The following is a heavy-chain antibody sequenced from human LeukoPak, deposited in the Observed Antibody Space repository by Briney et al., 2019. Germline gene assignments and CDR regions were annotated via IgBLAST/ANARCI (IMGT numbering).Heavy chain of an antibody. CDR2: INHSGST. CDR3: ARGLTGTTVTWFDP. V-gene: IGHV4-34*01. D-gene: IGHD1-7*01. CDR1: GGSFSGYY. Sequence: SETLSLTCAVYGGSFSGYYWSWIRKPPGKGLEWIGEINHSGSTNYNPSLKSRVTISVDTSKNQFSLKLSSVTAADTAVYYCARGLTGTTVTWFDPWGQGTLVTVSS. J-gene: IGHJ5*02.